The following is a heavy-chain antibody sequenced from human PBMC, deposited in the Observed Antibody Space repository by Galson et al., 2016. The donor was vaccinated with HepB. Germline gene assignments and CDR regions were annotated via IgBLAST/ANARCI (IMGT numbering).Heavy chain of an antibody. CDR3: ARDRGNLGSDL. D-gene: IGHD4-23*01. J-gene: IGHJ2*01. CDR2: IYYNGHT. Sequence: SETLSLTCAVSGVSISSYYWSWIRQPPGKGLEWIGYIYYNGHTNYNSSPKSRVTISVATSTNHFSLNLTSVTAADTAVYYCARDRGNLGSDLWGRGTLVAVSS. V-gene: IGHV4-59*01. CDR1: GVSISSYY.